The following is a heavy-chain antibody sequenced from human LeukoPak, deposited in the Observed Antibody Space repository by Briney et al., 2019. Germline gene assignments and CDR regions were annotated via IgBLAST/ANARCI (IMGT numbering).Heavy chain of an antibody. CDR3: ARGAGGFDY. D-gene: IGHD6-13*01. V-gene: IGHV3-74*01. Sequence: PGGSLRLSCAASGFTFSDYWMHWVRQVPGKGPLWVSHVTGDATSTSYVESVKGRFTISRDNAKNTLYLQMNSLRAEDTAVYDCARGAGGFDYWGQGILVTVSS. CDR1: GFTFSDYW. J-gene: IGHJ4*02. CDR2: VTGDATST.